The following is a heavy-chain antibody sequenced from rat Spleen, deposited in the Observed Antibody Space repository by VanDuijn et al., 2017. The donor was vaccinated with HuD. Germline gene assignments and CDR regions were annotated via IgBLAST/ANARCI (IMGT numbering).Heavy chain of an antibody. J-gene: IGHJ2*01. CDR1: GFTFSDYY. D-gene: IGHD5-1*01. Sequence: EVQLVESGGGLVQPGRSLKLSCAASGFTFSDYYMAWVRQAPKKGLEWVATISYDGSRTYYRDSVKGRFTISRTNTKNTLYLQMDSLRSEDTATYYCARQNWPYYFDYWGQGVMVTVSS. CDR2: ISYDGSRT. V-gene: IGHV5S10*01. CDR3: ARQNWPYYFDY.